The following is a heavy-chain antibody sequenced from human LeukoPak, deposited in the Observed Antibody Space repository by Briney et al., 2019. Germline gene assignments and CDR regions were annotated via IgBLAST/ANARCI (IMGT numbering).Heavy chain of an antibody. CDR1: GFTFSSYG. Sequence: GGSLRLSCAASGFTFSSYGMHWVRQAPGKGLEWVAVIWYDGSNKYYADSVKGRFTISRDNSKNTLYLQMKGLRAEDTAVYYCARGGGILTGLLTLGDYWGQGTLVTVSS. J-gene: IGHJ4*02. CDR3: ARGGGILTGLLTLGDY. V-gene: IGHV3-33*01. D-gene: IGHD3-9*01. CDR2: IWYDGSNK.